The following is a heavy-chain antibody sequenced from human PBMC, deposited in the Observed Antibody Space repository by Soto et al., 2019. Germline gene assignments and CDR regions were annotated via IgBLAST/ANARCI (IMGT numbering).Heavy chain of an antibody. V-gene: IGHV3-53*01. D-gene: IGHD4-4*01. CDR1: GFTVSNNY. CDR3: ARNGWGMATVGM. J-gene: IGHJ4*02. Sequence: EVQLVESGGGLVQPGGSLRLSCAASGFTVSNNYMNWFRLAPGKGLEWVSLIYSGGGTHYADSVKGRFTISRDNSKNTLYLQMNSLRAEDTAVYYCARNGWGMATVGMWGPGTLVTVSS. CDR2: IYSGGGT.